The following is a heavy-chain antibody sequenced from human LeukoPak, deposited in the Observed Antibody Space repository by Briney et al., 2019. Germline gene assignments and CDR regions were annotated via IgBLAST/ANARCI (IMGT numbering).Heavy chain of an antibody. J-gene: IGHJ4*02. CDR2: IHPNTGAT. D-gene: IGHD2-15*01. V-gene: IGHV1-2*02. Sequence: GASVKVSCKTSGYTFTDVYMHWVRQAPGQGLEWMGWIHPNTGATNYAPKFRGRVIMTRDTSISTIYLEVSRLTSDDTAVYYCARDTQSKRDYWGQGTLVTVSS. CDR3: ARDTQSKRDY. CDR1: GYTFTDVY.